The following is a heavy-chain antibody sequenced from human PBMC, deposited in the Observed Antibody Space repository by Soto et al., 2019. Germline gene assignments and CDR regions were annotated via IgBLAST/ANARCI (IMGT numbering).Heavy chain of an antibody. CDR1: GGSISSYY. D-gene: IGHD5-12*01. CDR3: ASQYSGYGLDAFDI. J-gene: IGHJ3*02. Sequence: SETLSLTCTVSGGSISSYYWSWIRQPPGKGLEWIGYIYYSGSTNYNPSLKSRVTISVDTSKNQFSLKLSSVTAADTAVYYCASQYSGYGLDAFDIWGQGTMVTVSS. CDR2: IYYSGST. V-gene: IGHV4-59*01.